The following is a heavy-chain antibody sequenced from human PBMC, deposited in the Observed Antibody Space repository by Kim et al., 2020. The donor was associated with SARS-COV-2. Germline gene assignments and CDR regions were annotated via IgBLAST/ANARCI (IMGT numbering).Heavy chain of an antibody. CDR3: AGGSRGEWLPDYFDY. Sequence: DSVKGRFTISRDNSKNTLYLQMNSLRAEDTAVYYCAGGSRGEWLPDYFDYWGQGTLVTVSS. V-gene: IGHV3-30*01. J-gene: IGHJ4*02. D-gene: IGHD3-16*01.